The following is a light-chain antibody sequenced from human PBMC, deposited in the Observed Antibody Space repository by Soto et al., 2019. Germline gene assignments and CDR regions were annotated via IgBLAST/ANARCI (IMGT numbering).Light chain of an antibody. Sequence: EIELTQSPGTLSLSPGERATLSCRASQSVSSSYLAWYRQKPGQAPRLLIYGASSRATGIPDRFSGSGSGTDFTLTISRLEPEDFAVYYCQQYGSSGYTFGQGTKLEIK. J-gene: IGKJ2*01. CDR3: QQYGSSGYT. CDR1: QSVSSSY. V-gene: IGKV3-20*01. CDR2: GAS.